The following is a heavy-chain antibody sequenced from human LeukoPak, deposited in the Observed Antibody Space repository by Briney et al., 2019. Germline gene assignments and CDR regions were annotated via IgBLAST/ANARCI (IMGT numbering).Heavy chain of an antibody. CDR3: ARGRDFGLAATRCFDY. CDR2: INHSGST. Sequence: SETLSLTCTVSGGSISGYYWSWIRQPPGKGLEWIGEINHSGSTNYNPSLKSRVTISVDTSKNQFSLKLSSVTAADTAVYYCARGRDFGLAATRCFDYWGQGTLVTVSS. V-gene: IGHV4-34*01. J-gene: IGHJ4*02. D-gene: IGHD2-15*01. CDR1: GGSISGYY.